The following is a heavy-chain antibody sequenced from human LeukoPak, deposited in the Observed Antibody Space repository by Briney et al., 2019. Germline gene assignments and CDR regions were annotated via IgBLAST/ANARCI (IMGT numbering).Heavy chain of an antibody. Sequence: PSETLSLTCTVSGGSISSYYWSWIRQPPGKGLEWIGYIYYSGSTNYNPSLKSRVTISVDTSKNQFSLKLSSVTAADTAVYYCARPYCSSTSCYSRWYFDLWGRGTLVTVSS. J-gene: IGHJ2*01. CDR2: IYYSGST. CDR3: ARPYCSSTSCYSRWYFDL. D-gene: IGHD2-2*02. CDR1: GGSISSYY. V-gene: IGHV4-59*01.